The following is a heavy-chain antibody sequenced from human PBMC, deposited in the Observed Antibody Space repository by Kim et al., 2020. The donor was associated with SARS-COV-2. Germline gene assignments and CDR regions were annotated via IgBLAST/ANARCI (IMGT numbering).Heavy chain of an antibody. D-gene: IGHD3-22*01. CDR3: TREGGYYYDSSGYYYGHFEY. CDR2: IRSKAYGGTT. J-gene: IGHJ4*02. V-gene: IGHV3-49*04. Sequence: GGSLRLSCTASGFTFGDYAMSWVRQAPVKGLEWVGFIRSKAYGGTTEYAASVKGRCTISRDDSKSIAYLQMNSVKTEDTAVYYCTREGGYYYDSSGYYYGHFEYWGQGTLVTVSS. CDR1: GFTFGDYA.